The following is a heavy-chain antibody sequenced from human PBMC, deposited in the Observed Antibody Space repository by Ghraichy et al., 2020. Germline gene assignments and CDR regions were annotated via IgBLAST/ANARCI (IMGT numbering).Heavy chain of an antibody. CDR3: APFPSSPDDYGDHNDAFDI. J-gene: IGHJ3*02. CDR2: ISYDGSNK. D-gene: IGHD4-17*01. V-gene: IGHV3-30*03. Sequence: GGSLRLSCAASGFTFSSYGMHWVRQAPGKGLEWVAVISYDGSNKYYADSVKGRFTISRDNSKNTLYLQMNSLRAEDTAVYYCAPFPSSPDDYGDHNDAFDIWGQGTMVTVSS. CDR1: GFTFSSYG.